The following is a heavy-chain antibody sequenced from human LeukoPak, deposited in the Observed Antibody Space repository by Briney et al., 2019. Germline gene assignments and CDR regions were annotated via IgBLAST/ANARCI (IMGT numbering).Heavy chain of an antibody. CDR1: GGSISSYY. CDR3: ARGRGYSYGLDY. J-gene: IGHJ4*02. V-gene: IGHV4-59*01. CDR2: IYYRGST. Sequence: PETLSLTCTVSGGSISSYYWSWIRQPPGKGLEWIGYIYYRGSTNYNPSLKSRVTISVDTSKNQFSLKLSSVTAADTAVYYCARGRGYSYGLDYWGQGTLVTVSS. D-gene: IGHD5-18*01.